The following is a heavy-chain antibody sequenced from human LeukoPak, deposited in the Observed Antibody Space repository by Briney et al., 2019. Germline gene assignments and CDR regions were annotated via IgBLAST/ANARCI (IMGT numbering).Heavy chain of an antibody. V-gene: IGHV4-39*01. J-gene: IGHJ6*02. D-gene: IGHD3-22*01. Sequence: SETLSLTCTVSGGSISSNSYYWGWIRQPPGKGLEWIGSIYYSGSTYYNPSLYNPSLKSRVTISVDTSKTQFSLNLSSLTAADTAVYYCARHGADSNYYYYGMDVWGQGTTVTVSS. CDR2: IYYSGST. CDR1: GGSISSNSYY. CDR3: ARHGADSNYYYYGMDV.